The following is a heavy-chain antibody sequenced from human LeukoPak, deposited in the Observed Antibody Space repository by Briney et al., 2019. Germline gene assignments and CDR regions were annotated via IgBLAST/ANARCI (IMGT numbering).Heavy chain of an antibody. CDR1: GYSISSSNY. Sequence: SDTLSLTCAVSGYSISSSNYWAWIRQPPGKGLEWIGHIYYSGSIYYNPSLKSRVTMSVDTSKNQFSLKLSSVTAVDTAVYYCARKATTGPTKAALGIWGQGTMVTVSS. J-gene: IGHJ3*02. CDR2: IYYSGSI. V-gene: IGHV4-28*05. CDR3: ARKATTGPTKAALGI. D-gene: IGHD4-17*01.